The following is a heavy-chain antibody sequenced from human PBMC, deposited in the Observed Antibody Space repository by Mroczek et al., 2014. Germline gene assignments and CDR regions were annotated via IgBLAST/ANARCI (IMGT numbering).Heavy chain of an antibody. J-gene: IGHJ4*02. CDR3: ARGVRPATLYYFDY. CDR2: IYSSGST. V-gene: IGHV4-61*02. Sequence: QVQLQESGPGLVKPSQTLSLTCTVSGGSISSGSYYWSWIRQPAGKGLEWIGRIYSSGSTNYNPSLKSRVTMSVDTSKDQFSLKLSSVTAADTAVYYCARGVRPATLYYFDYWGQGTLVTVSS. CDR1: GGSISSGSYY. D-gene: IGHD2-8*01.